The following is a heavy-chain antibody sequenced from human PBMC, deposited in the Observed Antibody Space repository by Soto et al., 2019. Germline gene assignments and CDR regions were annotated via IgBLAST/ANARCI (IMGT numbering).Heavy chain of an antibody. J-gene: IGHJ6*02. CDR1: GGSISTGY. D-gene: IGHD3-10*01. Sequence: SETLSLTCTVSGGSISTGYWTWIRQPPEKGLEWIGYIYYSGSTNYNPSLKSRVTMSLDMSNNQFSLKLSSVTAANTAVYYFTRAPGGSGSYFGYHGMDVWGQGTTVTVSS. CDR3: TRAPGGSGSYFGYHGMDV. V-gene: IGHV4-59*08. CDR2: IYYSGST.